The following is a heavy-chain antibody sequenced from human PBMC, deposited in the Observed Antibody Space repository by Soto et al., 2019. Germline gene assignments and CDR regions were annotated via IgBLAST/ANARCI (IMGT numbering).Heavy chain of an antibody. CDR1: GYTFTSYA. CDR3: ARAVGYYYGMDV. V-gene: IGHV1-3*01. Sequence: ASVKVSCKASGYTFTSYAMHWVRQAPGQRLEWMGWINAVNGNTNYAQKFQGRVTMTMDTSTSTAYMELRSLRSDDTAVYYCARAVGYYYGMDVWGQGTTVTVSS. CDR2: INAVNGNT. D-gene: IGHD6-19*01. J-gene: IGHJ6*02.